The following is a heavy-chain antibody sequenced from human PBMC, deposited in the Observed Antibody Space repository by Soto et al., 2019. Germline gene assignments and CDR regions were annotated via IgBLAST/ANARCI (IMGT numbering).Heavy chain of an antibody. CDR2: IYYSGST. CDR1: GGSISSYY. Sequence: SETLSLTCTVSGGSISSYYWSWIRQPPGKGLEWIGYIYYSGSTNYNPSLKSRVTISVDTSKNQFSPKLSSVTAADTAVYYCARRTRYYDSSGYFNWFDPWGQGTLVTVS. D-gene: IGHD3-22*01. J-gene: IGHJ5*02. CDR3: ARRTRYYDSSGYFNWFDP. V-gene: IGHV4-59*08.